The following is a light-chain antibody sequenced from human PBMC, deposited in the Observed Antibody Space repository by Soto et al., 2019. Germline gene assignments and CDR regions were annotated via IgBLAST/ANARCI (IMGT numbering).Light chain of an antibody. CDR1: SSNIGAYYD. V-gene: IGLV1-40*01. Sequence: SVLTQPPSVSGAPGQRVTISCTGSSSNIGAYYDVHWYQQVPGTAPKLLIFSNTNRPSGVPDRFSGSKSGTSASLAITGLQAEDEADYYCQSYDTSLRDYVFGTGTKATVL. CDR3: QSYDTSLRDYV. J-gene: IGLJ1*01. CDR2: SNT.